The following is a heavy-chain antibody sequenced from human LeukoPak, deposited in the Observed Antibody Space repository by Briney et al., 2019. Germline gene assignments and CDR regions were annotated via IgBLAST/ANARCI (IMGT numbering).Heavy chain of an antibody. Sequence: ASVKVSCKASGYTFTGYYMHWVRQAPGQGLEWMGWINPNSGGTNYAQKFQGRVTMTRDTFISTAYMELSRLRSDDTAVYYCARDLLPAATSWVYYYYGMDVWGQGTTVTVSS. CDR2: INPNSGGT. CDR1: GYTFTGYY. CDR3: ARDLLPAATSWVYYYYGMDV. J-gene: IGHJ6*02. D-gene: IGHD2-2*01. V-gene: IGHV1-2*02.